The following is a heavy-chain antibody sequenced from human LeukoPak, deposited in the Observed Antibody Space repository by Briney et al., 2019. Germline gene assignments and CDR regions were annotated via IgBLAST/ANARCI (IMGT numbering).Heavy chain of an antibody. Sequence: GGSLRLSCAASGFTFSSYGMHWVRQAPGKGLEWVAVISYGGSNKYYADSVKGRFTISRDNSKNTLYLQMNSLRAEDTAVYYCAKDRRIYGSGSYFDYWGQGTLVTVSS. D-gene: IGHD3-10*01. CDR3: AKDRRIYGSGSYFDY. J-gene: IGHJ4*02. CDR1: GFTFSSYG. CDR2: ISYGGSNK. V-gene: IGHV3-30*18.